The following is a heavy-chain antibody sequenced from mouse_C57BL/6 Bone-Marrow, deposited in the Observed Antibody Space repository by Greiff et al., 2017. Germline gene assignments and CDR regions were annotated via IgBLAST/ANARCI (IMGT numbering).Heavy chain of an antibody. CDR3: AVLGGNYFYYAIDY. CDR1: GFTFSDYG. CDR2: ISNLAYSI. J-gene: IGHJ4*01. D-gene: IGHD2-1*01. V-gene: IGHV5-15*01. Sequence: DVKLVESGGGLVQPGGSLKLSCAASGFTFSDYGMAWVRQAPRKGPEWVAFISNLAYSIYYADTVTGRFTISRENAKNTLYLEMSSLRSEDTAMYYCAVLGGNYFYYAIDYWGQGTSVTVSS.